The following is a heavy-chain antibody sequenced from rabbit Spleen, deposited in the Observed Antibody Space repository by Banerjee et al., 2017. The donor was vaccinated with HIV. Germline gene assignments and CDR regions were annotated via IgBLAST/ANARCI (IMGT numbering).Heavy chain of an antibody. Sequence: QSLEESGGDLVKPGASLTLTCKASGLDFSSSYWICWVRQAPGKGPEWIACIDAGSSGFTYFATWAKGRFAISKTSSTTVTLQMTRLTAADTATYLCARDLAGVIGWNFSLWGPGPLVTVS. J-gene: IGHJ4*01. V-gene: IGHV1S40*01. CDR2: IDAGSSGFT. CDR1: GLDFSSSYW. CDR3: ARDLAGVIGWNFSL. D-gene: IGHD4-1*01.